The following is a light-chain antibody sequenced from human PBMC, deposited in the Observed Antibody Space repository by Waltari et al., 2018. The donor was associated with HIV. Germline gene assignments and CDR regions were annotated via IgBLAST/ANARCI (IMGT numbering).Light chain of an antibody. CDR1: QTINRSF. V-gene: IGKV3-20*01. CDR2: GAS. J-gene: IGKJ4*01. CDR3: QQYGGSPLT. Sequence: EIVLTQSPGTLSFSPGERATLTCRASQTINRSFLAWYQQKPGQAPRLLVSGASSRATGVSDRFSGSGSGTDFTLTISRLEPEDFAVYYCQQYGGSPLTFGGGTKVEI.